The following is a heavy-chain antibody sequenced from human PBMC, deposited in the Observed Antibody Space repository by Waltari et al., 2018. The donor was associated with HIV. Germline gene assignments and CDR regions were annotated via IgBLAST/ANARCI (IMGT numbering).Heavy chain of an antibody. CDR2: TRNKANSYTT. CDR1: GFTFSDHY. D-gene: IGHD1-26*01. CDR3: AREISGSYSDGFDY. V-gene: IGHV3-72*01. J-gene: IGHJ4*02. Sequence: EVQLVESGGGLVQPGGSLRLSCAASGFTFSDHYMDWVRQASGKGLEWVGRTRNKANSYTTEYAASVKGRFTISRDDSKNSLYLQMNSLKTEDTAVYYCAREISGSYSDGFDYWGQGTLVTVSS.